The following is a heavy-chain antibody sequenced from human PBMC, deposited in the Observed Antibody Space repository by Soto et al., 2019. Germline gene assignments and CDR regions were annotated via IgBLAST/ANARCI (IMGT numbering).Heavy chain of an antibody. CDR2: ISGSGGST. V-gene: IGHV3-23*01. J-gene: IGHJ4*02. CDR1: VFAFSSYT. Sequence: GSVRLSCAASVFAFSSYTMSWVRQAPGKGLEWVAAISGSGGSTYYADSVKGRFTISRDNSKNTLYLQMNSLRAEDTAVYYCAKGDRSYDSRGPYFDYWGQGTLVTVSS. CDR3: AKGDRSYDSRGPYFDY. D-gene: IGHD3-22*01.